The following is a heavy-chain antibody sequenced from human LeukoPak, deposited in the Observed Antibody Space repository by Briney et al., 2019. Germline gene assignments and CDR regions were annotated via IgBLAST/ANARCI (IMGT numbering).Heavy chain of an antibody. CDR1: GGSVSSNRHY. CDR3: TRLLKYSGSYYCDY. CDR2: IYYGGST. V-gene: IGHV4-39*01. J-gene: IGHJ4*02. D-gene: IGHD1-26*01. Sequence: SETLSLTCTVSGGSVSSNRHYWGWIRQPPGKGLEWIGNIYYGGSTYYNPSLKSRVTISVDTSKNQFSLKLSSVTAADTAVYYCTRLLKYSGSYYCDYWGQGSLVTVSS.